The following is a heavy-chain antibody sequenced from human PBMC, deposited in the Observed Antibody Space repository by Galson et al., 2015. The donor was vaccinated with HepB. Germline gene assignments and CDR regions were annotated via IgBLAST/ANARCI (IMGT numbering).Heavy chain of an antibody. Sequence: SLRLSCAASGFTFSSYAMHWVRQAPGKGLEWVAVISYDGSNKYYADSVKGRFTISRDNSKNTLYLQMNSLRAEDTAVYYCARDNCSSTSCYWSYWGQGTLVTVSS. CDR2: ISYDGSNK. D-gene: IGHD2-2*01. CDR3: ARDNCSSTSCYWSY. J-gene: IGHJ4*02. CDR1: GFTFSSYA. V-gene: IGHV3-30-3*01.